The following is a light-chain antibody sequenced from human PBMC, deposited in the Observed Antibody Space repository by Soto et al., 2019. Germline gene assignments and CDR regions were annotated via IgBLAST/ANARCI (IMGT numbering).Light chain of an antibody. Sequence: QSVLTQPPSVSGAPGQRVTISCTGSSSNIGAGYDVRWYQQLPGTAPKLLIYGNSNRPSGVPDRFSGSKSGTSASLAITGLQVQDEAGYDCQSDDSSLCGYVFGTGTKVTVL. CDR1: SSNIGAGYD. CDR2: GNS. CDR3: QSDDSSLCGYV. V-gene: IGLV1-40*01. J-gene: IGLJ1*01.